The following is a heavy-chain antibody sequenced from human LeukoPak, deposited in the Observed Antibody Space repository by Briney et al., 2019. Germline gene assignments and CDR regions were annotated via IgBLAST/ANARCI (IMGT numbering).Heavy chain of an antibody. CDR3: ARGPGGGSYPPTYYYYGMDV. Sequence: GGSLRLSCAASGFTFSSYSMNWVRQAPGKGLEWVSYISSSSSTIYYADSVKGRFTVSRDNSMNTLYLLMNSLRDEDTAVYYCARGPGGGSYPPTYYYYGMDVWGQGTTVTVSS. CDR1: GFTFSSYS. J-gene: IGHJ6*02. V-gene: IGHV3-48*02. D-gene: IGHD3-16*01. CDR2: ISSSSSTI.